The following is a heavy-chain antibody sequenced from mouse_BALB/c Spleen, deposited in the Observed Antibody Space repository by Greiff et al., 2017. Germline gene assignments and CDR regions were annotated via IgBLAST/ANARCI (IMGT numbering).Heavy chain of an antibody. D-gene: IGHD3-2*01. V-gene: IGHV1-4*01. CDR2: INPSSGYT. CDR1: GYTFTSYT. J-gene: IGHJ3*01. Sequence: QVQLQQSGAELARPGASVKMSCKASGYTFTSYTMHWVKPRPGQGLEWIGYINPSSGYTNYNQKFKDKATLTADKSSSTAYMQLSSLTSEDSAVYYCARRQLGAWFAYWGQGTLVTVSA. CDR3: ARRQLGAWFAY.